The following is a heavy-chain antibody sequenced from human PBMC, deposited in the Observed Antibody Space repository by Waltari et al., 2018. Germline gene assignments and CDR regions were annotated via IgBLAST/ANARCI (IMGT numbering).Heavy chain of an antibody. CDR3: ARESTWTQSRGYSYNGMDV. D-gene: IGHD5-18*01. CDR2: MNVGGTTK. CDR1: GFTFSNYE. Sequence: EVQLVESGGDLVQPGGSLRLSCAASGFTFSNYEMTWFRQAPGKGLEYVSDMNVGGTTKTYGDSVRGRLTISRDEAKNTLYLQMSSLRVEDTAVYYCARESTWTQSRGYSYNGMDVWGQGTTVTVS. V-gene: IGHV3-48*03. J-gene: IGHJ6*02.